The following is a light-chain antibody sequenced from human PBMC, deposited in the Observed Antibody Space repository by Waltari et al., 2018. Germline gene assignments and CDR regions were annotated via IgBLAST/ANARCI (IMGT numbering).Light chain of an antibody. CDR2: WAP. CDR3: QQRSNSPLT. Sequence: DIVMTQSPDCLAVSPGERPTINCQSSQCAFYCSRVKNSLAWYQQRPGQPPKLLIYWAPTREAGVPDRFSGSGSGTDFTLTISSLEPEDFAVYYCQQRSNSPLTCGGGTKVEIK. CDR1: QCAFYCSRVKNS. V-gene: IGKV4-1*01. J-gene: IGKJ4*01.